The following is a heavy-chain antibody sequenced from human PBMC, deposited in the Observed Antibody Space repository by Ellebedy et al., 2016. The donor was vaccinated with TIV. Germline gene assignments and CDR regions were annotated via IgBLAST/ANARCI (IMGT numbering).Heavy chain of an antibody. CDR1: GGTFRTYT. V-gene: IGHV1-69*13. D-gene: IGHD4-11*01. J-gene: IGHJ5*02. Sequence: ASVKVSCKASGGTFRTYTVTWVRQAPGQGLEWVGGILPISPTPNYAQKFRGRVTITADESANIVYMELSSLSSDDTAVYYCARGKDSGNYVGWFDPWGQGTLVTVSS. CDR2: ILPISPTP. CDR3: ARGKDSGNYVGWFDP.